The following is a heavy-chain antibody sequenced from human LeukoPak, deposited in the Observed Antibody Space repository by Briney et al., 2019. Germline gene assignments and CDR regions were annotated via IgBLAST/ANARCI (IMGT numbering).Heavy chain of an antibody. Sequence: SSVKVSCKASGGTFSSYAISWVRQAPGQGLEWMGGIIPIFGTANYAQKFQGRVTITADESTSTAYMELSSLRSGDTAVYYCARVVSGRYYLDYWGQGTLVTVSS. D-gene: IGHD3-3*01. J-gene: IGHJ4*02. CDR2: IIPIFGTA. V-gene: IGHV1-69*01. CDR3: ARVVSGRYYLDY. CDR1: GGTFSSYA.